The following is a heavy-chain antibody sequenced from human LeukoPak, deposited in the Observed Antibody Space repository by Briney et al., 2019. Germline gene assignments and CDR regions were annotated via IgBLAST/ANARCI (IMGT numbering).Heavy chain of an antibody. V-gene: IGHV3-74*01. D-gene: IGHD4-23*01. CDR1: GFTFSSYG. J-gene: IGHJ4*02. CDR3: ARDQDDYGGNSPLGY. CDR2: INTDGSSK. Sequence: GGSLRLSCAASGFTFSSYGMHWVRQAPGKGLVWVSRINTDGSSKSYADSVKGRFTISRDNAKDTLYLQMSSLRAEDTAVYYCARDQDDYGGNSPLGYWGQGTLVTVSS.